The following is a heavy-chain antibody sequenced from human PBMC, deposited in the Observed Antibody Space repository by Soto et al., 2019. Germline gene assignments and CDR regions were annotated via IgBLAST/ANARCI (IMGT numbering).Heavy chain of an antibody. Sequence: QVQLVESGGGVVQPGRSLRLSCAASGFTFSSYAMHWVRQAPGKGLEWVAVISYDGSNKYYADSVKGRFTISRDNSKSTLYLQMNSLRAEDTAVYYCARDANSDMPFDYWGQGTLVTVSS. CDR1: GFTFSSYA. J-gene: IGHJ4*02. D-gene: IGHD2-15*01. CDR2: ISYDGSNK. V-gene: IGHV3-30-3*01. CDR3: ARDANSDMPFDY.